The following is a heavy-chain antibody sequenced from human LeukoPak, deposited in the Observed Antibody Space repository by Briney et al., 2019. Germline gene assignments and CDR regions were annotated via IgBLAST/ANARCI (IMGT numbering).Heavy chain of an antibody. D-gene: IGHD6-6*01. CDR3: AGYSSSSGPRGAFDI. Sequence: ASVKVSCKASGGTFSSYAISWVRQAPGQGLEWMGGIIPIFGTANYAQKFQGRVTITTDESTSTDYMELSSLRSEDTAVYYCAGYSSSSGPRGAFDIWGQGTMVTVSS. V-gene: IGHV1-69*05. J-gene: IGHJ3*02. CDR1: GGTFSSYA. CDR2: IIPIFGTA.